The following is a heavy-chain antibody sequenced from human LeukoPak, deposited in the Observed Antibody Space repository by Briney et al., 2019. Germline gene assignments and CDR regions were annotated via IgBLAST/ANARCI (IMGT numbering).Heavy chain of an antibody. CDR3: VRVGNHLGLDY. J-gene: IGHJ4*02. V-gene: IGHV3-64*05. CDR2: ISSNGGST. Sequence: GGSLRLSCSASGFTFSSNAMHWVRQAPGKGLECVSAISSNGGSTYYADSVKGRFTISRDNSKNTLYVQMSSLRSEDTAVYYCVRVGNHLGLDYWGQGTLVTVSS. D-gene: IGHD1-14*01. CDR1: GFTFSSNA.